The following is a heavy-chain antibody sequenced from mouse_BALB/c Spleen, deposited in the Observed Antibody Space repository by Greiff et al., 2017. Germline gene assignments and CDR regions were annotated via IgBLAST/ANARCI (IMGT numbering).Heavy chain of an antibody. D-gene: IGHD2-3*01. CDR2: ISNLAYSI. J-gene: IGHJ3*01. CDR3: ARDDGYYGGFAY. CDR1: GFTFSDYG. V-gene: IGHV5-15*02. Sequence: EVQLVESGGGLVQPGGSRKLSCAASGFTFSDYGMAWVRQAPGKGPEWVAFISNLAYSIYYADTVTGRFTISRENAKNTLYLEMSSLRSEDTAMYYCARDDGYYGGFAYWGQGTLVTVSA.